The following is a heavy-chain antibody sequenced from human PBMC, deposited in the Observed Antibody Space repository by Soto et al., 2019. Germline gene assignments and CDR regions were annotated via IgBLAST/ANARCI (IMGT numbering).Heavy chain of an antibody. D-gene: IGHD3-10*01. V-gene: IGHV4-59*01. CDR2: IYYTGNT. J-gene: IGHJ6*03. Sequence: QVQLQESGPGLVKPSETLSLTCTVSGGSISTYYWSWIRQPPGKGLEWIGYIYYTGNTNYSPSHKSRVTISLDTSKNQFSVKLTSVTAADTAVYYCARETYSGNYYYMDVCGKGTTVTVSS. CDR1: GGSISTYY. CDR3: ARETYSGNYYYMDV.